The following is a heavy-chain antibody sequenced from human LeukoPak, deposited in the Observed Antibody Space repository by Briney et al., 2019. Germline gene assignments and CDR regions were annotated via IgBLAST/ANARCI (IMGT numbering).Heavy chain of an antibody. CDR1: GFTFSSYS. CDR2: ISSSSSSII. CDR3: ARGVEGSYYYDSSGKGNALDI. D-gene: IGHD3-22*01. V-gene: IGHV3-48*02. Sequence: GGSLRLSCAASGFTFSSYSMNWVRQAPGKGLEWVSYISSSSSSIIYYANSVKGRFTISRDNAKNSLYLQMNSLRDEDTAVYYCARGVEGSYYYDSSGKGNALDIWGQGTMVTVSS. J-gene: IGHJ3*02.